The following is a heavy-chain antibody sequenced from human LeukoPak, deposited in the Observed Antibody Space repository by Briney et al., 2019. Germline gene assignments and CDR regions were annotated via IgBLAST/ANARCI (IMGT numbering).Heavy chain of an antibody. CDR1: GGSFSTYY. Sequence: SETLSLTCSVSGGSFSTYYWSWIRQPPGKGLEWVGYIYYSGSTDYNPSLKSRVTILVETSKNHFSLKLSSVTAADTALYYCARQSSYYYYLDIWGQGRIVTVSS. CDR2: IYYSGST. D-gene: IGHD3-22*01. CDR3: ARQSSYYYYLDI. J-gene: IGHJ3*02. V-gene: IGHV4-59*08.